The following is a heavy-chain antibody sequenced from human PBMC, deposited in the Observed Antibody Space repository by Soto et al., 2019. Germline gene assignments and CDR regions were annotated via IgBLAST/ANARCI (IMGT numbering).Heavy chain of an antibody. CDR3: ARQVYSYGYVYYGKDF. V-gene: IGHV1-8*01. CDR2: MNPNSGNT. CDR1: GYTFTSYD. J-gene: IGHJ6*02. Sequence: QVQLVQSGAEVKKPGASVKVSCKASGYTFTSYDINWVRQATGQGLEWMGWMNPNSGNTGYAQKFQGRVTMTRNTSISTAYMEFSSLRSDDSAVYYCARQVYSYGYVYYGKDFWGQVTTFTVAS. D-gene: IGHD5-18*01.